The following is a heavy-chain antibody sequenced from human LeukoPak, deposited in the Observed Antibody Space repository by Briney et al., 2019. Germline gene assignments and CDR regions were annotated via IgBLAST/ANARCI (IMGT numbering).Heavy chain of an antibody. J-gene: IGHJ6*02. CDR1: GFTFSSYW. Sequence: GGSLRLSCAASGFTFSSYWMSWVRQAPGKGLEWVANIKQDGSEKYYVDSVKGRFTISRDNAKNSLYLQINSLRAEDTAVYYCARDRASDSSGYMNGMDVWGQGTTVTASS. CDR2: IKQDGSEK. CDR3: ARDRASDSSGYMNGMDV. V-gene: IGHV3-7*01. D-gene: IGHD3-22*01.